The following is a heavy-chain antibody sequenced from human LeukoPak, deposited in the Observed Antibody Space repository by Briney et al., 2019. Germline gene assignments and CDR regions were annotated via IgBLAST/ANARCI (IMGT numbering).Heavy chain of an antibody. CDR3: ARGGGLDV. CDR1: GFTFSSYW. Sequence: GGSLRLSCAASGFTFSSYWMNWARQAPGKGLEWVTSINHNGNVNYYVDSVKGRFTISRDNAKNSLYLQMSNLRAEDTAVYFCARGGGLDVWGQGATVTVSS. V-gene: IGHV3-7*03. D-gene: IGHD3-16*01. J-gene: IGHJ6*02. CDR2: INHNGNVN.